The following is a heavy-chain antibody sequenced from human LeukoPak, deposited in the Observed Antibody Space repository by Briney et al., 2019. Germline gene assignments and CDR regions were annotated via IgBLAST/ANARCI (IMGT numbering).Heavy chain of an antibody. J-gene: IGHJ4*02. V-gene: IGHV3-48*03. Sequence: GGSLRLSCAASGFTFSSYEMNWVRQAPGKGLEWVSYISSSGSTIYYADSVKGRFTISRDNAKNSLYLQMNGLRAEDTAVYYCARDRHYYGSGSHTVTDYWGQGTLVTVSS. CDR1: GFTFSSYE. CDR2: ISSSGSTI. CDR3: ARDRHYYGSGSHTVTDY. D-gene: IGHD3-10*01.